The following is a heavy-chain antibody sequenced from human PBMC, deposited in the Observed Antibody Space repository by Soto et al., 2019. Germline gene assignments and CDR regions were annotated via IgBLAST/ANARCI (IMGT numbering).Heavy chain of an antibody. CDR1: GYSFTSYW. D-gene: IGHD3-10*01. J-gene: IGHJ4*02. V-gene: IGHV5-51*01. CDR3: ASQRAGDRNDY. CDR2: IYPGDSDT. Sequence: EVQLVQSGAEVKKPGDSLKISCKGSGYSFTSYWIGWVRQMPGKGLEWMGIIYPGDSDTRYSPSFQGQVTISADNSISTPSLQGNSLKASHPAIFYCASQRAGDRNDYWGRGPLVTVSS.